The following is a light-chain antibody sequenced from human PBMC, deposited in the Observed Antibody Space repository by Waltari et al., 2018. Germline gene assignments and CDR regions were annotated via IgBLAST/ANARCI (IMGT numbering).Light chain of an antibody. CDR3: LQYNTYSLFT. V-gene: IGKV4-1*01. J-gene: IGKJ3*01. CDR2: EAS. CDR1: QSVLYSSNNKNY. Sequence: DIVMTQSPDSLAVSLGERATINCKSSQSVLYSSNNKNYLAWYQQKPGRAPKLLIYEASRLQSGVPSRFSGGGSGTEFTLTISSLQPDDFATYYCLQYNTYSLFTFGPGTKEDIK.